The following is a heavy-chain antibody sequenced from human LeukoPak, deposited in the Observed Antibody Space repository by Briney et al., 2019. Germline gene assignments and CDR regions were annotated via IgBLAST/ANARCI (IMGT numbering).Heavy chain of an antibody. CDR3: ARGPTVITFNAFDV. D-gene: IGHD4-17*01. J-gene: IGHJ3*01. CDR1: GFSVSNNY. Sequence: GGSLRLSCAASGFSVSNNYMSWVRQAPGKGLEWVSVIYSGGSTFYADSVRGRFTISRDDSKNTLYLQMNSLRAEDTAVYYCARGPTVITFNAFDVWGQGTMVTVSS. CDR2: IYSGGST. V-gene: IGHV3-66*01.